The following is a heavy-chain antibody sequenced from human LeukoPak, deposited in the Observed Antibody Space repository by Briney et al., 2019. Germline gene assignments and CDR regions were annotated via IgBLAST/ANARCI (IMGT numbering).Heavy chain of an antibody. V-gene: IGHV7-4-1*02. CDR2: INTNTGNP. CDR3: ARVEAAGPGR. D-gene: IGHD6-13*01. Sequence: ASVKVSCKASGYTFTGYYMHWERQAPGQGLEWMGWINTNTGNPTYGQGFTGRFVFSLDTSVSTAYLQISSLKAEDTAVYYCARVEAAGPGRWGQGTLVTVSS. CDR1: GYTFTGYY. J-gene: IGHJ4*02.